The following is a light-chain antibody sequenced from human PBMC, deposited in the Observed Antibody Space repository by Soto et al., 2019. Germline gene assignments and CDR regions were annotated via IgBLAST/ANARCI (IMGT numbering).Light chain of an antibody. CDR2: EVS. J-gene: IGLJ3*02. V-gene: IGLV2-14*01. CDR3: TSYTSSTTWV. Sequence: QSVLTQPASVSGSPGQSITISCTGTSSDVGGSNYVSWYQQYPAKAPKLMISEVSNRPSGVSIRFSGSKSGNTASLTISGLQAEDEADYYCTSYTSSTTWVFGGGTKLTVL. CDR1: SSDVGGSNY.